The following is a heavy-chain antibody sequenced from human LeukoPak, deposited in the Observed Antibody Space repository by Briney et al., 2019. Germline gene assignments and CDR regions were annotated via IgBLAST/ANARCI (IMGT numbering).Heavy chain of an antibody. CDR1: GYTFTNYW. CDR2: IYPDDSDT. V-gene: IGHV5-51*01. CDR3: ARREVGGDSSSGFEYYYYMDV. J-gene: IGHJ6*03. D-gene: IGHD3-3*01. Sequence: GESLKISCKASGYTFTNYWIGWVRQMPEKGLEWMGIIYPDDSDTKYSPSFQGQVTISVDESISTAYLQWSSLKASDTAIYYCARREVGGDSSSGFEYYYYMDVWGKGTAVTVSS.